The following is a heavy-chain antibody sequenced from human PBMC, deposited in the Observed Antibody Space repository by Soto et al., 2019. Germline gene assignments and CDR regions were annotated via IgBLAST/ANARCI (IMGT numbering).Heavy chain of an antibody. CDR2: ISYDRGNI. J-gene: IGHJ5*02. D-gene: IGHD1-26*01. CDR3: AKDRGRARYSGTYWFS. Sequence: QVQLVESGGGVVQPGKSLRLSCAASGFIFSSYGIHCLRQAPGKGLEWVALISYDRGNIFYGDSVKGRFTISRDNSNNTLYLQMNSLRPEDTAMYCCAKDRGRARYSGTYWFSWGQGTLVTVSS. CDR1: GFIFSSYG. V-gene: IGHV3-30*18.